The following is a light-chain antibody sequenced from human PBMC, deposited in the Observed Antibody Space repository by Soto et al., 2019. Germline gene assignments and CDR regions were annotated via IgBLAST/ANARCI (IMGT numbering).Light chain of an antibody. J-gene: IGKJ4*01. CDR1: QSISKY. CDR2: AAS. V-gene: IGKV1-39*01. Sequence: DIQMTQSPSSLSAAVGDRVTITCRASQSISKYVNWYQHKPGKAPTVLIHAASSLQSGVPSRFSGSGSGTDFFLTISSLQPEDFAVYYCQQSHRKPLTFGGGTKVEIK. CDR3: QQSHRKPLT.